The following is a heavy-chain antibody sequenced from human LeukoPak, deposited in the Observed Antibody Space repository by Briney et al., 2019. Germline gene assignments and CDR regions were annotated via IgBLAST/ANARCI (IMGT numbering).Heavy chain of an antibody. CDR1: GFTFSSHA. CDR2: ISGSGGST. D-gene: IGHD6-19*01. V-gene: IGHV3-23*01. CDR3: AKDTTPFNSGWYPYYFDY. Sequence: GGSLRLSCAASGFTFSSHAMSWVRQAPGKGLEWVSAISGSGGSTYYADSVKGRFTISRDNSKNTLYLQMNSLRAEDTAVYYCAKDTTPFNSGWYPYYFDYWGQGTLVTVSS. J-gene: IGHJ4*02.